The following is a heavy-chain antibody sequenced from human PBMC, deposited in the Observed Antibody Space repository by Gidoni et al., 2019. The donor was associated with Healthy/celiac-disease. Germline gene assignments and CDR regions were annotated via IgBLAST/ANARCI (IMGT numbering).Heavy chain of an antibody. CDR1: GVTFSSYA. J-gene: IGHJ3*02. CDR3: AKELYYYDSSGYLNDAFDI. CDR2: ISGSGGST. D-gene: IGHD3-22*01. V-gene: IGHV3-23*01. Sequence: EVQLLESGGGLVQPGGSLRLSCAASGVTFSSYAMSWVRQAPGKGLEWVSAISGSGGSTYYADSVKGRFTISRDNSKNTLYLQMNSLRAEDTAVYYCAKELYYYDSSGYLNDAFDIWGQGTMVTVSS.